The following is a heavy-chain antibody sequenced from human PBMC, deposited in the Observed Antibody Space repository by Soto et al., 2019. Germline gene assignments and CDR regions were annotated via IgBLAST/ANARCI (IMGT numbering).Heavy chain of an antibody. CDR3: ARQIYDPDTGLNFQYYFDS. V-gene: IGHV5-10-1*01. Sequence: PGESLKISFKGSGYSFAGYWLTLVREKPGKGLEWMGRMDPSDSQTCYSPSFRGHVPISVTKSITTVFLQWRSLRASDTAIYYCARQIYDPDTGLNFQYYFDSWGQGTPVTVSS. J-gene: IGHJ4*02. CDR1: GYSFAGYW. CDR2: MDPSDSQT. D-gene: IGHD5-18*01.